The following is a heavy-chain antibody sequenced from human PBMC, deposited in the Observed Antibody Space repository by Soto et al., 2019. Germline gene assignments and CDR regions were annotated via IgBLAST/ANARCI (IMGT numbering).Heavy chain of an antibody. J-gene: IGHJ6*02. V-gene: IGHV1-69*01. CDR2: IIPVFGTA. CDR1: GGTFSSYF. Sequence: QVQLVQSGAEGKKAGSSVKVSCKVSGGTFSSYFINWVRQAPGQGLEWVGGIIPVFGTASYAEKFQGRVTITADESTSTAYLELRSLRPDDTAVYYCARETPSAAAAYYYYGLDVWGQGTTVTVPS. D-gene: IGHD6-13*01. CDR3: ARETPSAAAAYYYYGLDV.